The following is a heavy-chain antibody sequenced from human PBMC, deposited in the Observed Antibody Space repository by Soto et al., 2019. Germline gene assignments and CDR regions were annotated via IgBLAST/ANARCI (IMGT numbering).Heavy chain of an antibody. D-gene: IGHD5-12*01. V-gene: IGHV3-7*01. CDR2: IKQDGSEK. Sequence: GGSLRLSCAASGFTFSSYWMSWVRQAPGKGLEWVANIKQDGSEKYYVDSVKGRFTISRDNAKNSLYLQMNSLRAEDTAVYYCARMSWGAEWLRYYYYYGMDVWGQGTTVTV. CDR1: GFTFSSYW. J-gene: IGHJ6*02. CDR3: ARMSWGAEWLRYYYYYGMDV.